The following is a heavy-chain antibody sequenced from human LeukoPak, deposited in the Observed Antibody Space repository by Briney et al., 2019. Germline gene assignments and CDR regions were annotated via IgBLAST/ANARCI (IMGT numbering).Heavy chain of an antibody. J-gene: IGHJ4*02. CDR3: VYVDTAMVTFDH. V-gene: IGHV1-8*01. CDR2: MNPNSGNT. Sequence: ASVKVSCKASGYTFTSYDINWVRQATGQGLEWMGWMNPNSGNTGYAQKFQGRVTMTRNTSISTAYMELSSLRSEDTAVYYCVYVDTAMVTFDHWGQGTLVTVSS. D-gene: IGHD5-18*01. CDR1: GYTFTSYD.